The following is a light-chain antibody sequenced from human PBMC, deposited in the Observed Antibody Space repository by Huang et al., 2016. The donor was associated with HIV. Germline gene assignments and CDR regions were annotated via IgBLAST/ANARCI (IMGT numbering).Light chain of an antibody. Sequence: EIVLTQSPATLSLSPGERATLSCRASQSVSSYLAWYQQKPGQAPRLLISAASTRATGIPARFSGSGSGTDFTLTISSLEPEDFAVYYCQQRSNWSFAFGPGTKVDIK. CDR2: AAS. V-gene: IGKV3-11*01. CDR1: QSVSSY. CDR3: QQRSNWSFA. J-gene: IGKJ3*01.